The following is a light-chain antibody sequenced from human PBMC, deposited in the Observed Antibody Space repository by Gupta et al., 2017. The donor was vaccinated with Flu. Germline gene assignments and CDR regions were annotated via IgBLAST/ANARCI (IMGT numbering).Light chain of an antibody. J-gene: IGKJ4*01. CDR1: QSLLYKSNNENY. Sequence: DIVMTQSPYSLAVSLGERATINCKSSQSLLYKSNNENYLAWYQQKPRQPPKLLIYWASTRESGVPDRFSGSGSGTDFTLTISSLQAEDVAVYYCHQEDRTPITFGRGTKVDIK. V-gene: IGKV4-1*01. CDR3: HQEDRTPIT. CDR2: WAS.